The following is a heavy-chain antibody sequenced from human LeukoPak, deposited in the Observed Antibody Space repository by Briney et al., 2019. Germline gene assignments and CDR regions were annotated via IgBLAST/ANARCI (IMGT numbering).Heavy chain of an antibody. J-gene: IGHJ4*02. CDR3: VRPGGVAGIYSAFDY. CDR2: ISSNGGST. Sequence: PVGSLRLSCSASGFTFSSYVMYWVRQAPGKGLEYVSTISSNGGSTYHADSVKGRFTISRDNSKNTLYLQMSSLRAEDTAVYYCVRPGGVAGIYSAFDYWGQGTLVTVSS. CDR1: GFTFSSYV. D-gene: IGHD6-19*01. V-gene: IGHV3-64D*06.